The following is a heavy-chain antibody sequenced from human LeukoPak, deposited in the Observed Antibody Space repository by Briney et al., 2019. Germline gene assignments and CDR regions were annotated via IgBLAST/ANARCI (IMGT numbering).Heavy chain of an antibody. Sequence: GGSLRLSCAASGFTFSTYAMNWVRQAPGKGLEWVSDISSSGSYIDYADSVKGRFTISRDNAKNSLFLQMNSLRAEDTAVYYCARSLIADGAFDIWGQGTMVTVSS. D-gene: IGHD2-21*01. CDR2: ISSSGSYI. CDR1: GFTFSTYA. J-gene: IGHJ3*02. V-gene: IGHV3-21*01. CDR3: ARSLIADGAFDI.